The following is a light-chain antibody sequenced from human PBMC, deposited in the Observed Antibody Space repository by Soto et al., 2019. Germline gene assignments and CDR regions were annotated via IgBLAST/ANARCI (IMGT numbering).Light chain of an antibody. CDR3: QQYYTWPRGT. V-gene: IGKV3D-15*01. Sequence: EIVMTQSPATLSVSPGERATLSCRASQSVSSHLAWYQQRPGQAPRLLIYGASSRATGIPDRFSGSGSGTEFTLTISSLQSADFGVYYCQQYYTWPRGTFGQGTKVDIK. CDR2: GAS. CDR1: QSVSSH. J-gene: IGKJ1*01.